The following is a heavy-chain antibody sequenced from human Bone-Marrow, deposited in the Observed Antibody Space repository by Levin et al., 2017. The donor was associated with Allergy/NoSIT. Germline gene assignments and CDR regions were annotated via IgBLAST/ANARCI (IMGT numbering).Heavy chain of an antibody. Sequence: LAGGSLRLSCAASGFSVSNYYMSWVRQAPGKGLECVSVIYSGGSSHFADSVKGRFTISRDNSKNTLFLQMNGLRAEDTAVYYCARGGKNDAFDVWGQGTMVTVSS. CDR1: GFSVSNYY. CDR3: ARGGKNDAFDV. V-gene: IGHV3-53*05. J-gene: IGHJ3*01. CDR2: IYSGGSS.